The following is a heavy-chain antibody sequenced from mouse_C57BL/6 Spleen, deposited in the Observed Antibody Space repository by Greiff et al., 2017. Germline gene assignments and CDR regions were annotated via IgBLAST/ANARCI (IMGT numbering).Heavy chain of an antibody. J-gene: IGHJ1*03. CDR1: GFTFTDYY. CDR2: IRNKANGYTT. Sequence: DVQLQESGGGLVQPGGSLSLSCAASGFTFTDYYMSWVRQPPGKALEWLGFIRNKANGYTTEYSASVKGRFTISRDKSQSILYLQMNALRAEDSATYYCARLYGNYVWYFDGWGTGTTVTVSS. CDR3: ARLYGNYVWYFDG. V-gene: IGHV7-3*01. D-gene: IGHD2-1*01.